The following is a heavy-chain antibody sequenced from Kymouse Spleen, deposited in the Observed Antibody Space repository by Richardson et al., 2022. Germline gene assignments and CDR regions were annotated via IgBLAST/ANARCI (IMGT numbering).Heavy chain of an antibody. V-gene: IGHV3-73*02. CDR3: TRHNSSGWYFDY. CDR1: GFTFSGSA. J-gene: IGHJ4*02. D-gene: IGHD6-19*01. Sequence: EVQLVESGGGLVQPGGSLKLSCAASGFTFSGSAMHWVRQASGKGLEWVGRIRSKANSYATAYAASVKGRFTISRDDSKNTAYLQMNSLKTEDTAVYYCTRHNSSGWYFDYWGQGTLVTVSS. CDR2: IRSKANSYAT.